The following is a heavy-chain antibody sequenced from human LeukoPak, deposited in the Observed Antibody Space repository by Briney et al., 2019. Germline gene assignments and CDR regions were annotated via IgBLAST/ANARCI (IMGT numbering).Heavy chain of an antibody. J-gene: IGHJ6*03. CDR2: INAGNDNT. D-gene: IGHD3-3*01. CDR1: GYTFTSYV. Sequence: GASVKVSCKASGYTFTSYVIHWVRQAPGQGLEWMGWINAGNDNTKYSQEFQDRVTITRDTSASTAYMELSSLRSEDMAVYYCARARYETRIWPKSRYDYYHYMDVWGKGTTVTISS. V-gene: IGHV1-3*03. CDR3: ARARYETRIWPKSRYDYYHYMDV.